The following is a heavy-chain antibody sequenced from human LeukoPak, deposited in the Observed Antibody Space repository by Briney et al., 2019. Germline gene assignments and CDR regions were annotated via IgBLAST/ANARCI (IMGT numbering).Heavy chain of an antibody. CDR2: IYYSGST. Sequence: SETLSLTCTVSGGSISSSSYYWGWIRQPPGKGLEWIGSIYYSGSTYYNPSLKSRVTISVDTSKNQFSLKLSSVTAADTAVYYCARRPGSEAFGIWGQGTMVTVSS. V-gene: IGHV4-39*01. J-gene: IGHJ3*02. CDR3: ARRPGSEAFGI. D-gene: IGHD1-14*01. CDR1: GGSISSSSYY.